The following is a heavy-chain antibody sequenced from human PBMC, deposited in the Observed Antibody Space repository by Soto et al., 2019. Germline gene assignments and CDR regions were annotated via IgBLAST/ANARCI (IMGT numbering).Heavy chain of an antibody. CDR3: ARADDSSGYYQLPLDY. CDR1: GFTFSSYW. CDR2: IKQDGSEK. V-gene: IGHV3-7*01. Sequence: GGSLRLSCAASGFTFSSYWMSWVRQAPGKGLEWVANIKQDGSEKYYVDSVKGRFTISRDNAKNSLYLQMNSLRAEDTAVYYCARADDSSGYYQLPLDYWGQGTLVTVSS. D-gene: IGHD3-22*01. J-gene: IGHJ4*02.